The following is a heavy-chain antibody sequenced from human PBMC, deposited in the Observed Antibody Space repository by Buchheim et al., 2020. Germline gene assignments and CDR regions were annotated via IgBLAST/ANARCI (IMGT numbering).Heavy chain of an antibody. CDR1: GDSLTSYW. V-gene: IGHV5-10-1*03. D-gene: IGHD6-6*01. CDR3: ARRSIAAHDGMHV. J-gene: IGHJ6*02. CDR2: IDPSDSYT. Sequence: EVQLVQSGAEVKKPGESLRISCKASGDSLTSYWISWVRQMAGKGLEWMGRIDPSDSYTNYSPSLQGHVTTSADKSSSTAFPQWSSLKASDTAMYYCARRSIAAHDGMHVWGQGTT.